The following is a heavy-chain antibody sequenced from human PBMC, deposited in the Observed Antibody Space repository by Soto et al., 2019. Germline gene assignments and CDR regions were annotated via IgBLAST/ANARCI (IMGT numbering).Heavy chain of an antibody. Sequence: ASVKVSCKASSYKFITYGITWVRPAPGQGLEWGGWITPYNGNTNHRQNCQGRVTMTADTSTSTAYMELRSLTTDPTCVQYCGRDTSFYFAYWG. CDR3: GRDTSFYFAY. D-gene: IGHD2-2*01. V-gene: IGHV1-18*01. CDR2: ITPYNGNT. J-gene: IGHJ4*01. CDR1: SYKFITYG.